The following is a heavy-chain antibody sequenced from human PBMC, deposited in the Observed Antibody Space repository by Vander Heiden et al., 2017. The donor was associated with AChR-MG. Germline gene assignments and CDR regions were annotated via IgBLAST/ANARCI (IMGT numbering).Heavy chain of an antibody. Sequence: EVQLVESGGGLVKPGGSLRLSCAASGFTFRSYSMNGVRQAPGKGLEWVSSISSSSSYIYYADSVKGRFTISRDNAKNSLYLQMNSLRAEDTAVYYCARDIRVPAANYYYYGMDVWGQGTTVTVSS. CDR3: ARDIRVPAANYYYYGMDV. V-gene: IGHV3-21*01. D-gene: IGHD2-2*01. CDR1: GFTFRSYS. J-gene: IGHJ6*02. CDR2: ISSSSSYI.